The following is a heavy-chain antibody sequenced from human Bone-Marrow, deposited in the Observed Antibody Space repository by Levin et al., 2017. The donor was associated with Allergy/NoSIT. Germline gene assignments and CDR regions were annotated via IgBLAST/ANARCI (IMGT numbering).Heavy chain of an antibody. D-gene: IGHD2-15*01. CDR1: GDSISGDY. CDR2: VHYSGMT. V-gene: IGHV4-59*01. J-gene: IGHJ6*02. CDR3: VRHERNCSGGSCYSSSTMDV. Sequence: PSQTLSLTCTVSGDSISGDYWSWIRQPPGKGLEWIGYVHYSGMTSYNPSLKSRVTISADTSKNQFSLRLSSVTSADTAIYYCVRHERNCSGGSCYSSSTMDVWGQGTTVTVSS.